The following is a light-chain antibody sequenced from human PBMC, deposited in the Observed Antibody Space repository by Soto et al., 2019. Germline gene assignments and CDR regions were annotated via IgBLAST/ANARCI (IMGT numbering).Light chain of an antibody. V-gene: IGKV1-33*01. CDR3: QQYDNLPPFT. CDR1: QDISNY. CDR2: DAS. J-gene: IGKJ3*01. Sequence: DIQMTQSPSSLSASVGDRVTITCQASQDISNYLNWYQQKPGKAPKLLIYDASNLETGVPSRFSGRGYGTDFTFTISSLQPEDIATYYCQQYDNLPPFTFGPGTKVDIK.